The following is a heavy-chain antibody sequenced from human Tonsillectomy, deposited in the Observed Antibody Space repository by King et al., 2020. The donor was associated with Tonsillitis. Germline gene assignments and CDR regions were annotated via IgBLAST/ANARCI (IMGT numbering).Heavy chain of an antibody. CDR1: GFTFGDYG. D-gene: IGHD3-22*01. Sequence: DVQLVESGGGLVQPGRSLRLSCAGSGFTFGDYGMSWVRPAPGKGLEWLGFIRRKDKGGTTEYAPSVKGRFIISRDDSESIAYLQMNSLKTEDTAIYYCTRGDFYDDSGYYFLFDYWGQGILVTVSS. V-gene: IGHV3-49*04. CDR3: TRGDFYDDSGYYFLFDY. CDR2: IRRKDKGGTT. J-gene: IGHJ4*02.